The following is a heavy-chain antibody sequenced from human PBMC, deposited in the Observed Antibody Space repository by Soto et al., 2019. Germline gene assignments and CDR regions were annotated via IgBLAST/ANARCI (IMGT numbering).Heavy chain of an antibody. CDR2: IRTKPNSYAT. J-gene: IGHJ5*02. V-gene: IGHV3-73*01. D-gene: IGHD6-19*01. Sequence: EVQLVESGGGLVQPGGSLDLSCAPSGFDLSGSAMPWVPRASGRGLEWLGRIRTKPNSYATIYAASVKDRITISRDDSKKMVYLHMSGLKTEDTAVYYCARPISSGWFDPWGQGTLVSVTS. CDR3: ARPISSGWFDP. CDR1: GFDLSGSA.